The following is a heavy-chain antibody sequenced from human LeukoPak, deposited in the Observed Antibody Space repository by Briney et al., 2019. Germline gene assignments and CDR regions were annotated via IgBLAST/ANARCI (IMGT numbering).Heavy chain of an antibody. CDR3: ARQTRIAARRGYDAFDI. D-gene: IGHD6-13*01. V-gene: IGHV4-30-4*02. CDR2: IYYSGST. Sequence: PSETLSLTCTVSGGSISGGDYYWSWIRQPPGKGLEWIGYIYYSGSTYYNPSLKSRVTISVDTSKNQFSLKLSSVTAADTAVYYCARQTRIAARRGYDAFDIWGQGTMVTVSS. CDR1: GGSISGGDYY. J-gene: IGHJ3*02.